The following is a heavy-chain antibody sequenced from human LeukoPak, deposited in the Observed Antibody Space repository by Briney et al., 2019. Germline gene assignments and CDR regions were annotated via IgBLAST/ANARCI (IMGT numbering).Heavy chain of an antibody. V-gene: IGHV3-66*02. CDR2: IYSGGST. D-gene: IGHD6-6*01. CDR3: ARGGFSSSPLDY. J-gene: IGHJ4*02. CDR1: GFTVRSNY. Sequence: GGSLRLSCAASGFTVRSNYMSWVRQAPGKGLEWVSVIYSGGSTYYADSVKGRFTISRDNSRNTLYLQMNSLRAEDTAVYYCARGGFSSSPLDYWGQGTLVTVSS.